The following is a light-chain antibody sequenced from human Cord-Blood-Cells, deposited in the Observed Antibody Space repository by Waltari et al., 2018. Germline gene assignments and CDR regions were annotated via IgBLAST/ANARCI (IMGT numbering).Light chain of an antibody. Sequence: QSALTQPASVSGSPGQSITISCTGTSSDVGGYNYVSWYQQHPGKAPKLMIYDVSNGPSGVANRFRGSKSGNAASVTISGLQAEDEGDYYCSSYTSSSTVVFGGGTKLTVL. CDR3: SSYTSSSTVV. CDR2: DVS. V-gene: IGLV2-14*01. CDR1: SSDVGGYNY. J-gene: IGLJ3*02.